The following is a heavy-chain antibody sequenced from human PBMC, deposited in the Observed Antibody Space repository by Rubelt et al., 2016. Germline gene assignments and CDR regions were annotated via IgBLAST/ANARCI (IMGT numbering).Heavy chain of an antibody. CDR2: IYYSGST. J-gene: IGHJ4*02. CDR3: AGHPGAATKVDY. V-gene: IGHV4-39*01. D-gene: IGHD6-13*01. Sequence: QLQLQESGPGLVKPSETLSLTCTVSGGSLSSSSYYWGWIRQPPGKGLEWIGSIYYSGSTYYNPSLKSRAPISVDTSKNQFSLKLSSVTAADTAVYYCAGHPGAATKVDYWGQGTLVTVSS. CDR1: GGSLSSSSYY.